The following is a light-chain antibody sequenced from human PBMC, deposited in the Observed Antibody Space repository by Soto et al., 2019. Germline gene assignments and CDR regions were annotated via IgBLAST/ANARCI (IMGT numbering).Light chain of an antibody. CDR3: HQRSKWPLT. J-gene: IGKJ4*01. CDR1: QSVSSY. CDR2: DAS. Sequence: EIVLTQSPATLSLSPGERATLSCRASQSVSSYLAWYQQKPGQAPRLLISDASNRATGIPDRFSGSGSGTDFTLTISSLEPEDFAVYYCHQRSKWPLTFGGGTKV. V-gene: IGKV3-11*01.